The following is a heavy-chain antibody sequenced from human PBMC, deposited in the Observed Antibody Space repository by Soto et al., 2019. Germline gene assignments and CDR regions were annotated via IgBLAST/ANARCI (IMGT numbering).Heavy chain of an antibody. Sequence: EVQLVESGGGLVKPGGSLRLSCAASGFTFSNAWMSWVRQAPGKGLEWVGRIKSKTDGGTTDYAAPVKGRFTISRDDSKNTLYMQMNSLKTEDTAVYYCTTWEYDYVWGSYRYSKYFDYWGQGTLVTVSS. J-gene: IGHJ4*02. CDR1: GFTFSNAW. D-gene: IGHD3-16*02. CDR2: IKSKTDGGTT. CDR3: TTWEYDYVWGSYRYSKYFDY. V-gene: IGHV3-15*01.